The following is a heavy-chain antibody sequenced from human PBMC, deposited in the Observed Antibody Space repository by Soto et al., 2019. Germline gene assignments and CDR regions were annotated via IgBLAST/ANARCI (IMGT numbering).Heavy chain of an antibody. CDR1: GFKFDDYA. CDR3: AKDIYDILTGYSRGDGLDL. CDR2: ISWKSGSM. D-gene: IGHD3-9*01. Sequence: EVQLVESGGDLVQPGRSLRLACTASGFKFDDYAMHWVRQAPVKGLEWVSGISWKSGSMNYADSVKGRFTISRDNAKNSLYLQMNSPRSEDTALYYCAKDIYDILTGYSRGDGLDLWGHGTMVTVSS. V-gene: IGHV3-9*01. J-gene: IGHJ3*01.